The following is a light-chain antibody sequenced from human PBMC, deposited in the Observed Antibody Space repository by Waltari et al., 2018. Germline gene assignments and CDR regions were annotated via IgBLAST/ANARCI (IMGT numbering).Light chain of an antibody. Sequence: SQSLLHSDGKPYLYWFLQKPGQSPQLLIYEVSSRFSGVPDRFSGGGSGTDFTLKIGRVEAEDVGTYYCMQGINLWTFGQGTKVEIK. CDR3: MQGINLWT. CDR1: QSLLHSDGKPY. CDR2: EVS. J-gene: IGKJ1*01. V-gene: IGKV2-29*02.